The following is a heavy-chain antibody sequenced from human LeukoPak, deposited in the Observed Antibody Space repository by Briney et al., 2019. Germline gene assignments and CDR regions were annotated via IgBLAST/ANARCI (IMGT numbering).Heavy chain of an antibody. Sequence: GGSLRLSCAASGFIFRDYWMNWVRQAPGKGLEWVANIKYDGSEKYHVDSVKGRFTISRDNAKNSLSLQMNSLRAEDTAVYYCARDSFSMVRGVIFGFWGQGILVTVSS. CDR2: IKYDGSEK. D-gene: IGHD3-10*01. CDR1: GFIFRDYW. CDR3: ARDSFSMVRGVIFGF. V-gene: IGHV3-7*01. J-gene: IGHJ4*02.